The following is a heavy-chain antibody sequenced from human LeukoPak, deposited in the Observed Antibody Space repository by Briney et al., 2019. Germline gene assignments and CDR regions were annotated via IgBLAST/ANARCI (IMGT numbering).Heavy chain of an antibody. CDR2: ISYDGSNK. V-gene: IGHV3-30-3*01. D-gene: IGHD6-19*01. CDR1: GFTFSSCA. J-gene: IGHJ4*02. CDR3: ARVIAVAGTSDY. Sequence: GGSLRLSRAASGFTFSSCAMHWVRQAPGKGLEWVAVISYDGSNKYYADSVKGRFTISRDNSKNTLYLQMNSLRAEDTAVYYCARVIAVAGTSDYWGQGTLVTVSS.